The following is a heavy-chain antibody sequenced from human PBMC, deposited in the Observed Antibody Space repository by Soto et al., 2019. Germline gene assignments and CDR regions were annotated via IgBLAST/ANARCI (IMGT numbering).Heavy chain of an antibody. J-gene: IGHJ4*02. CDR3: ARGTGWAFDD. D-gene: IGHD6-19*01. Sequence: QVQLQESGPGLVRPSGTLSLTCAVSGDSVSSINWWSWVRQPPGKGMEWIGEIFHSGTTNYNPSLKCRVTISIDKSKYQFSLKLSSVTAADTAVYHCARGTGWAFDDWGQGALVTVSS. CDR2: IFHSGTT. V-gene: IGHV4-4*02. CDR1: GDSVSSINW.